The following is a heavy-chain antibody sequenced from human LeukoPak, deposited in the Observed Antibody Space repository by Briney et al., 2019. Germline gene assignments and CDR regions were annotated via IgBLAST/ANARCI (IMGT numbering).Heavy chain of an antibody. V-gene: IGHV3-15*01. CDR1: GFTFINAW. Sequence: PGGSLRLSCAASGFTFINAWMSWVRRAPGKGLEWVGRIKSKTDGATTDYAAPVKGRFTISRDDSKSILYLQLNSAKTEDTAVYYCAKDPNYYDTNAFDTWGQGTMVTVSS. CDR2: IKSKTDGATT. CDR3: AKDPNYYDTNAFDT. J-gene: IGHJ3*02. D-gene: IGHD3-22*01.